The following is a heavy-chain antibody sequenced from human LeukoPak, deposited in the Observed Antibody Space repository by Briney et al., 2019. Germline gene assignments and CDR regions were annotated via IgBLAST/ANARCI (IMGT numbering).Heavy chain of an antibody. CDR1: GFTFSSYA. J-gene: IGHJ4*02. V-gene: IGHV3-30*14. CDR3: ARESSGPIDY. Sequence: PGGSLRLSCAASGFTFSSYAMHWVRQAPGKGLEWVAVISYDGSNKYYADSVKGRFTISRDNSKNTLYLQMNSLRAEDTAVYYCARESSGPIDYWGQGTLVTVSS. D-gene: IGHD3-22*01. CDR2: ISYDGSNK.